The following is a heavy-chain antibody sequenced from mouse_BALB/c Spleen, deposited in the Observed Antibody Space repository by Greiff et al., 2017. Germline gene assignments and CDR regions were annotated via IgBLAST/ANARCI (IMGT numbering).Heavy chain of an antibody. CDR3: ARDKGYGDAMDY. J-gene: IGHJ4*01. Sequence: EVKLVESGGGLVKPGGSLKLSCAASGFTFSDYYMYWVRQTPEKRLEWVATISDGGSYTYYPDSVKGRFTISRDNAKNNLYLQMSSLKSEDTAMYYCARDKGYGDAMDYWGQGTSVTVSS. D-gene: IGHD1-1*02. CDR1: GFTFSDYY. CDR2: ISDGGSYT. V-gene: IGHV5-4*02.